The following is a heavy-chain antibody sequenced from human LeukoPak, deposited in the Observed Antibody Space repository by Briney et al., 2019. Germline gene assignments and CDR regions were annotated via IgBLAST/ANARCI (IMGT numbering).Heavy chain of an antibody. CDR2: ISPSTRTM. V-gene: IGHV3-48*04. CDR1: GITFSTYS. CDR3: VRESAGWFDS. Sequence: GGSLRLSCAASGITFSTYSMNWVRQAPGKGLEWVSYISPSTRTMYYADSVKGRFTISRDNAKNSLYLEMNSLRVEDTAVYYCVRESAGWFDSWGQGTLVTVSS. D-gene: IGHD6-13*01. J-gene: IGHJ5*01.